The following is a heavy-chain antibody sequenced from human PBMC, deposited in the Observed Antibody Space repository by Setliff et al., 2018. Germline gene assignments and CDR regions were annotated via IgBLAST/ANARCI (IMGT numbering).Heavy chain of an antibody. CDR2: IYLGGSP. CDR1: GGSISSHY. D-gene: IGHD1-7*01. CDR3: AGNWHWGFDP. Sequence: SETLSLTCTVSGGSISSHYWSWIRQPPGKGLEWIGEIYLGGSPTYNPSLKSRVTISIYKSKNQLSLDLTSVTAADTAVYYCAGNWHWGFDPWGRGALVTVSS. J-gene: IGHJ5*02. V-gene: IGHV4-59*11.